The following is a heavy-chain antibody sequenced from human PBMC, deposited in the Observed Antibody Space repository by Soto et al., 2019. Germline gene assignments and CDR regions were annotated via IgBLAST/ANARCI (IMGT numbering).Heavy chain of an antibody. CDR2: ICVDGSSK. D-gene: IGHD2-21*02. J-gene: IGHJ4*02. Sequence: GGSLRLSCAASGFTFSSYGMHWVRQAPGKGLEWVSVICVDGSSKYYADSVKGRFTISRDNSKNTLYLQMNSLRAEDTAVYSGACYWVVTAISPCQIDYWGQGTLVTVSS. CDR1: GFTFSSYG. CDR3: ACYWVVTAISPCQIDY. V-gene: IGHV3-33*01.